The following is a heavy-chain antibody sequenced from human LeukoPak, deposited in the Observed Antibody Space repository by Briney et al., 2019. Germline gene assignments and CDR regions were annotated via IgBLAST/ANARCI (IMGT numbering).Heavy chain of an antibody. V-gene: IGHV3-30*18. CDR3: AKDVGGSIAAAGTLYYYYGMDV. J-gene: IGHJ6*02. D-gene: IGHD6-13*01. CDR2: ISYDGSNK. CDR1: GFTFSSYG. Sequence: GGSLRLSCAASGFTFSSYGMHWVRQAPGKGLEWVAVISYDGSNKYYADSVKARFIISRDNSKNTLYLQMNSLRAEDTAVFYCAKDVGGSIAAAGTLYYYYGMDVWGQGTTVTVSS.